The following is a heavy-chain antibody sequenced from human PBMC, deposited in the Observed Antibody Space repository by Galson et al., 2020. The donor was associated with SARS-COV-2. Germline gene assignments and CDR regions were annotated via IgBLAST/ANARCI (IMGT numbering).Heavy chain of an antibody. V-gene: IGHV3-7*01. Sequence: GESLKISCAASGFTFSSYWMSWVRQAPGKGLEWVANIKQDGSEKYYVDSVKGRFTISRDNAKNSLYLQMNSLRAEDTAVYYCARDTLGDTATNYYYGMDVWGQGTTDTVSS. CDR2: IKQDGSEK. J-gene: IGHJ6*02. CDR1: GFTFSSYW. CDR3: ARDTLGDTATNYYYGMDV. D-gene: IGHD5-18*01.